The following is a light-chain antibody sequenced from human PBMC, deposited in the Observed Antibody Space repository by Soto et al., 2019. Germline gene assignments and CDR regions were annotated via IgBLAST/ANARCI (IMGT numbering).Light chain of an antibody. CDR1: QTISSC. J-gene: IGKJ1*01. V-gene: IGKV1-5*03. CDR3: QQYYNNPWT. Sequence: DIQMTQSPSTLSASVGDRVTITCRASQTISSCLAWYQQKPGKAPKLLIYKASSLESGVPSRFSGSGSGTEFTLTISSLQPEDFATYYCQQYYNNPWTFGQGTKVEVK. CDR2: KAS.